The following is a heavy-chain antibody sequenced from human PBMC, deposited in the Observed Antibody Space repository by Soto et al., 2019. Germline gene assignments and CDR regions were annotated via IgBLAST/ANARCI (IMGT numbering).Heavy chain of an antibody. CDR2: INQDGSQT. CDR3: TKSLDY. CDR1: GFPFSSSW. V-gene: IGHV3-7*01. Sequence: EVQLVQSGGGWVQPGGSLRLSCAASGFPFSSSWMDWVRQAPGKGLEWVANINQDGSQTYYVDSVEGRFTVSRDNAENSLYLQMNSLRVEDTAVYYCTKSLDYWGQGTLVTVSS. J-gene: IGHJ4*02.